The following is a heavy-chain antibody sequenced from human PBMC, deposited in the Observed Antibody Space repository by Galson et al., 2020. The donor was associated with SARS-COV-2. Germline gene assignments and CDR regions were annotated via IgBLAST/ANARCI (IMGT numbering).Heavy chain of an antibody. CDR3: TRDVSGGASDI. CDR1: EFQLTHHT. Sequence: QLGEPLQISCPDSEFQLTHHTNHCACPAPGKGQAWPPLLPHEATVQIYADSVQGRFTISRDNSGNMVFLQIVSLRPDDTALYYWTRDVSGGASDIWGQGTMVTVSS. J-gene: IGHJ3*02. CDR2: LPHEATVQ. D-gene: IGHD1-26*01. V-gene: IGHV3-30*04.